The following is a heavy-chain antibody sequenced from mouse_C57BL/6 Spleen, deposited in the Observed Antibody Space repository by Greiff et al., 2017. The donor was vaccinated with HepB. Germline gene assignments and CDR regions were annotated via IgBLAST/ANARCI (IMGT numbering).Heavy chain of an antibody. J-gene: IGHJ2*01. CDR1: GYTFTDYE. Sequence: QVQLQQSGAELVRPGASVTLSCKASGYTFTDYEMHWVKQTPVHGLEWIGAIDPETGGTAYNQKFKGKAILTADKSSSTAYMELRSLTSEDSAVYYCTRAGYYGSSYKGDYFDYWGQGTTLTVSS. CDR2: IDPETGGT. CDR3: TRAGYYGSSYKGDYFDY. D-gene: IGHD1-1*01. V-gene: IGHV1-15*01.